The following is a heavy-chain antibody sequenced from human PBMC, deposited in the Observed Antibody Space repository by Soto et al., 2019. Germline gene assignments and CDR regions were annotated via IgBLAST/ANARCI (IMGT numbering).Heavy chain of an antibody. J-gene: IGHJ4*02. CDR2: IIPILGIA. V-gene: IGHV1-69*02. CDR1: GGTFSSYT. Sequence: QVQLVQSGAEVKKPGSSVKVSCKASGGTFSSYTISWVRQAPGQGLEWMGRIIPILGIANYAQKFQGRVTITADKSTSTAYMELSSLRSEDTAVYYCAYEILKETGIAAAGTDYWGQGTLVTVSS. D-gene: IGHD6-13*01. CDR3: AYEILKETGIAAAGTDY.